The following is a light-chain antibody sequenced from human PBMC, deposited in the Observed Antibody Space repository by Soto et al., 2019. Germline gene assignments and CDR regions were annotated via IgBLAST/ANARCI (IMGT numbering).Light chain of an antibody. V-gene: IGKV3-15*01. J-gene: IGKJ1*01. CDR3: QQCNHWPWT. Sequence: EIVMTQSPATLSVSPGERTTLSCRASQGVSSDLAWYQQKPGQAPRLLIYGASTRATGIPARFSGSGSGTEFTLTISSLQSEDFAVYYCQQCNHWPWTFGQGTKVEIK. CDR1: QGVSSD. CDR2: GAS.